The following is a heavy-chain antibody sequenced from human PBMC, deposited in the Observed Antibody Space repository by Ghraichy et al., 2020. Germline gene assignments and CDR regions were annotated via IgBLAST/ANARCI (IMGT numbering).Heavy chain of an antibody. Sequence: GGSLRLSCAASGFTFSSYAMHWVRQAPGKGLEWVAVISYDGSNKYYADSVKGRFTISRDNSKNTLYLQMNSLRAEDTAVYYCASDEWDTIFGVVIGLDYWGQGTLVTVSS. D-gene: IGHD3-3*01. J-gene: IGHJ4*02. CDR3: ASDEWDTIFGVVIGLDY. V-gene: IGHV3-30-3*01. CDR2: ISYDGSNK. CDR1: GFTFSSYA.